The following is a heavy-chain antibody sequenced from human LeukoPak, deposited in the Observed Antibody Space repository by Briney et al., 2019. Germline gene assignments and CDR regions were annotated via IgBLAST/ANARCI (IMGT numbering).Heavy chain of an antibody. CDR1: GFTLTNYG. V-gene: IGHV3-30*02. CDR3: ARETSGGSYYDL. CDR2: IRFDGSNR. Sequence: GGSLRLSCAASGFTLTNYGMHWVRQAPGKGLEWVSFIRFDGSNRYYADSVKGRFTISRDTPKSTLYLQMDRLRSNDTAVYFCARETSGGSYYDLWGRGTLVTVSS. D-gene: IGHD1-26*01. J-gene: IGHJ2*01.